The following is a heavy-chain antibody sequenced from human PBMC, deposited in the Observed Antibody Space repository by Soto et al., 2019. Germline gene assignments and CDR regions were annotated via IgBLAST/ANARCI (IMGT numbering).Heavy chain of an antibody. Sequence: GGSLRLSCATSGFFFDDYAMHWVRQVPGKGLEWVSSISWNSASIGYADSVKGRFTISRDNAKKSLYLQMNTLRVEDTALYYCVKGDGLSCSSTSCFTPTGRLFDNWGQGTLVTVSS. D-gene: IGHD2-2*01. V-gene: IGHV3-9*01. CDR1: GFFFDDYA. CDR2: ISWNSASI. CDR3: VKGDGLSCSSTSCFTPTGRLFDN. J-gene: IGHJ4*02.